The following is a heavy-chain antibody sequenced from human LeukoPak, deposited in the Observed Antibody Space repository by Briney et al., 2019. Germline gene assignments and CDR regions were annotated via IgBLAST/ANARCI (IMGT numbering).Heavy chain of an antibody. CDR1: GYTFTGYY. CDR2: INPNSGGT. D-gene: IGHD3-9*01. Sequence: ASVKVSCKASGYTFTGYYMHWVRQAPGQGLEWMGWINPNSGGTNYAQKFQGRVTMTRDTSISTAYMELSRLRSDDMAVYYCARSPHILTGENFDYWGQGTLVTVSS. CDR3: ARSPHILTGENFDY. V-gene: IGHV1-2*02. J-gene: IGHJ4*02.